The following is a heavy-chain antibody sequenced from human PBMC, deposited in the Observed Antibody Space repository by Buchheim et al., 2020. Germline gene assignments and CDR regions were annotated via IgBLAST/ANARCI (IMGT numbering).Heavy chain of an antibody. CDR3: AKHSIP. CDR2: INEDGTEK. D-gene: IGHD2/OR15-2a*01. J-gene: IGHJ5*02. CDR1: GFTFRNYW. V-gene: IGHV3-7*03. Sequence: EVYLVESGGGLVQPGGSLRLSCAASGFTFRNYWMNWVRQAPGKGQEWVANINEDGTEKYYVDSVKGRFTISRDNAMSSVYLQMSSLRVEDTAVYYCAKHSIPWGQGT.